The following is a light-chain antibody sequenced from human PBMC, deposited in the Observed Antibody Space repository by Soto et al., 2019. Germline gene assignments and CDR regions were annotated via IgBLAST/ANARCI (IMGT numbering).Light chain of an antibody. Sequence: DIQMTQSPSSLSASVGDRVTITCRASQGISNYVAWYQQKPGKVPKLLIYAASTSQAGVPSRFSGSGSATDFTLTISSLQPEDVATYYCQQYKSAPLTFDGGTKVEIK. CDR3: QQYKSAPLT. CDR1: QGISNY. J-gene: IGKJ4*01. CDR2: AAS. V-gene: IGKV1-27*01.